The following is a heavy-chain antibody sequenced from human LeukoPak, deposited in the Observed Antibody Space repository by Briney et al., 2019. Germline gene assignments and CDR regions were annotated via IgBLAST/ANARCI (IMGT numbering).Heavy chain of an antibody. V-gene: IGHV3-74*01. CDR2: TDGSST. D-gene: IGHD2-8*01. CDR1: GFTFSSYE. J-gene: IGHJ4*02. Sequence: GGSLRLSCAASGFTFSSYEMNWVRQAPGKGLVWVSRTDGSSTTYADSVKGRFSVSMDNAQNTLYLQMNSLRAEDTAVYYCARDRMVYFDYWGQGTLVTVSA. CDR3: ARDRMVYFDY.